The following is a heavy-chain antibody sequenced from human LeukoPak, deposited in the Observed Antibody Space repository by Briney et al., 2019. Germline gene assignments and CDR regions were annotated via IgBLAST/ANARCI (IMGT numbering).Heavy chain of an antibody. J-gene: IGHJ5*02. D-gene: IGHD1-26*01. CDR3: ARALESGSYWRGNNWFDP. CDR1: GGTFSSYA. V-gene: IGHV1-69*05. Sequence: GASVKVSCKASGGTFSSYAISWVRQAPGQGLEWMGGIIPIFGTANYAQKFQGRVTITTDESTSTAYMELSSLRSEDTAVYYCARALESGSYWRGNNWFDPWGQGTLVTVSS. CDR2: IIPIFGTA.